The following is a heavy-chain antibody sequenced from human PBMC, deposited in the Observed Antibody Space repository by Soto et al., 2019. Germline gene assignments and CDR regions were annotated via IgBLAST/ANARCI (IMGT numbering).Heavy chain of an antibody. Sequence: QVQLVQSGAEVKKPGASVKVSCKASGDTFTDYYIHWVRQAPGQGLEWMGTVNPSGGHTTYAQHFLGRMTMPRDTSTSALYMELSSLTSAGTAIYCCGSGGHVLVVTAALDYWGQGTLVTVSS. D-gene: IGHD2-21*02. CDR2: VNPSGGHT. J-gene: IGHJ4*02. CDR3: GSGGHVLVVTAALDY. CDR1: GDTFTDYY. V-gene: IGHV1-46*01.